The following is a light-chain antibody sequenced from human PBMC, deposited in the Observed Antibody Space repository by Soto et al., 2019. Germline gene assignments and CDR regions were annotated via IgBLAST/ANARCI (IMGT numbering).Light chain of an antibody. J-gene: IGKJ2*01. Sequence: VMTQSPATLSASPGERVTLSCRASQNLGSSLAWYQQRPGQAPRLLLYGGSTRATGIPARFSGSGSGTEFTVTISSLQSEDFAVYYCQQYNYWPPYTFGQGTKLEFK. CDR1: QNLGSS. CDR2: GGS. CDR3: QQYNYWPPYT. V-gene: IGKV3-15*01.